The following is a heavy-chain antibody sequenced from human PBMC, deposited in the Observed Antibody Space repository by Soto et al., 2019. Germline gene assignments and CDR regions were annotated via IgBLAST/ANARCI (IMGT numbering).Heavy chain of an antibody. CDR3: ARGGVFGYSYGLIYYGMDV. CDR1: GGSFIGYY. J-gene: IGHJ6*02. V-gene: IGHV4-34*01. D-gene: IGHD5-18*01. CDR2: INHSGST. Sequence: SETLSLTCAVYGGSFIGYYCSWIRQPPGKGLEWIGEINHSGSTNYNPSLKSRVTISVDTSKNQFSLKLSSVTAADTAVYYCARGGVFGYSYGLIYYGMDVWGQGTTVTV.